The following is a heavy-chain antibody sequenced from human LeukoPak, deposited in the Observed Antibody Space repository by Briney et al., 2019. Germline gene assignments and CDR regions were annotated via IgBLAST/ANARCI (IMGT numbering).Heavy chain of an antibody. CDR1: GYTFTNYA. V-gene: IGHV1-18*01. Sequence: ASVRVSCKASGYTFTNYAISWVRQGPGQGLEWMGWISAYNGNTNYAQTLQGRVTLTTDTSTSTDYMELRSLRSDDTAVYYCARFSLGAAAAGFDPWGQGTLVTVSS. D-gene: IGHD6-13*01. J-gene: IGHJ5*02. CDR3: ARFSLGAAAAGFDP. CDR2: ISAYNGNT.